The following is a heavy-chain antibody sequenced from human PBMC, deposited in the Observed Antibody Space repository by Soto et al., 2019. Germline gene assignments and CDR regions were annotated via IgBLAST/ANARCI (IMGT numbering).Heavy chain of an antibody. CDR2: ISAYNGNT. V-gene: IGHV1-18*01. Sequence: ASVKVSCKASGYTFTSYGISWVRQAPGQGLEWMGWISAYNGNTNYAQKLQGRVTMTTDTSTSTAYMELRSLRSDDTAVYYCARVNPLYNDPAAGNYYYYGMDVWGQGTTVTVSS. J-gene: IGHJ6*02. CDR3: ARVNPLYNDPAAGNYYYYGMDV. D-gene: IGHD6-13*01. CDR1: GYTFTSYG.